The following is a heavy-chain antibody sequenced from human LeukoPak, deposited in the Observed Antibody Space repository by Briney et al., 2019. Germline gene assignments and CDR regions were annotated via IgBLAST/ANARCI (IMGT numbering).Heavy chain of an antibody. CDR2: IYHSGST. CDR1: GGSISSSNW. CDR3: ASVGRGFGEFSKYYSYYYMDV. J-gene: IGHJ6*03. V-gene: IGHV4-4*02. Sequence: SGTLSLTCAVSGGSISSSNWWSWVRQPPGKGLEWIGEIYHSGSTNYNPSLKSRVTISVDTSKNQFSLRLSSVTAADTAVYYCASVGRGFGEFSKYYSYYYMDVWGKGTTVTISS. D-gene: IGHD3-10*01.